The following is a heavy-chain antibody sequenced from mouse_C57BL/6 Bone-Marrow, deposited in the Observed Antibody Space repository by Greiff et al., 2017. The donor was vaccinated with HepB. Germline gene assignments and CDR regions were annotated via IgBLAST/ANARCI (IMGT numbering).Heavy chain of an antibody. D-gene: IGHD2-12*01. V-gene: IGHV3-8*01. J-gene: IGHJ4*01. CDR3: ARFRYDKDYAMDY. CDR2: ISYSGST. CDR1: GYSITSDY. Sequence: DVHLVESGPGLAKPSQTLSLTCSVTGYSITSDYWNWIRQFPGNKLEYMGYISYSGSTYYNPSLKSRIPITRDTSKNQYYLQLNSVTTEDTATYYCARFRYDKDYAMDYWGQGTSVTVSS.